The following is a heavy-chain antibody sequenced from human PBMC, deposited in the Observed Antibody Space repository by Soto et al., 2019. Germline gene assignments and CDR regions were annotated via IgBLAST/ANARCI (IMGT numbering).Heavy chain of an antibody. J-gene: IGHJ4*02. V-gene: IGHV4-39*01. D-gene: IGHD3-3*01. CDR3: ARYYDFWSGYFAAVIDY. CDR2: IYYSGST. Sequence: SETLSLTCTVSGGSISSSSYYWGWIRQPPGKGLEWIGSIYYSGSTYYSPSLKSRVTISVDTSKNQFSLKLSSVTAADTAVYYCARYYDFWSGYFAAVIDYWGQGTLVTVSS. CDR1: GGSISSSSYY.